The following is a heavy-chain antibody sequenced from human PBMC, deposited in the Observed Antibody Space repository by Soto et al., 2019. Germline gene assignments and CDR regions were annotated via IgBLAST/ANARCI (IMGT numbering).Heavy chain of an antibody. D-gene: IGHD5-12*01. V-gene: IGHV3-15*07. CDR3: TTGVDGYNPFDY. CDR2: IKSKVHGETT. Sequence: EAQLVESGGGLVKPGGSLRLSCAASGFSFSSAWMIWVRQAPGKGLEWVGRIKSKVHGETTDYAAPVKGRFTISRDDSKNTVFLQMNSLETEDTALYYCTTGVDGYNPFDYWGQGTLVTVSS. J-gene: IGHJ4*02. CDR1: GFSFSSAW.